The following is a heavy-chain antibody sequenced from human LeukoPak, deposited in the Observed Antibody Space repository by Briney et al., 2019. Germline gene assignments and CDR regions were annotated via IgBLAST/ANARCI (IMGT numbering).Heavy chain of an antibody. V-gene: IGHV4-59*01. CDR1: GGSIRSYY. D-gene: IGHD4-17*01. Sequence: SETLSLTCTVSGGSIRSYYWSWIRQPPGKGLEWIGYIYYSRSTNYNPSLKSRVSISVDTSKNQFSLKLSSVTAADTAVYYCARTGSTVTMLYPFDHWGQGTLVTVSS. J-gene: IGHJ4*02. CDR2: IYYSRST. CDR3: ARTGSTVTMLYPFDH.